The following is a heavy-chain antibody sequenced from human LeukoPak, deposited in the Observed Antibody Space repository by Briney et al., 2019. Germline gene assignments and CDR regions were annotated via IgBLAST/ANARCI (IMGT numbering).Heavy chain of an antibody. J-gene: IGHJ5*02. Sequence: GGSLRLSCAASGFTFSSYTMKWVRQAPGKGLEWVSAISGSGGSTYYADSVKGRFTISRDNSKNTLYLQMNSLRAEDTAVYYCAKDLKQQLVRNSLDWFDPWGQGTLVTVSS. V-gene: IGHV3-23*01. D-gene: IGHD6-13*01. CDR1: GFTFSSYT. CDR2: ISGSGGST. CDR3: AKDLKQQLVRNSLDWFDP.